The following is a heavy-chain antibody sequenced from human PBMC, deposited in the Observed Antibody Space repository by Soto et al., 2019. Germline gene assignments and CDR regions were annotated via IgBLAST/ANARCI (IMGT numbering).Heavy chain of an antibody. CDR3: ARDRLGYCSSTSCYEHNWFDP. J-gene: IGHJ5*02. CDR2: ISSSSSYI. D-gene: IGHD2-2*01. CDR1: GFTFSSYS. V-gene: IGHV3-21*01. Sequence: GGSLRLSCAASGFTFSSYSMNWVRQAPGKGLEWVSSISSSSSYIYYADSVKGRFTISRDNAKNSLYLQMNSLRAEDTAVYYCARDRLGYCSSTSCYEHNWFDPWGQGTLVTVSS.